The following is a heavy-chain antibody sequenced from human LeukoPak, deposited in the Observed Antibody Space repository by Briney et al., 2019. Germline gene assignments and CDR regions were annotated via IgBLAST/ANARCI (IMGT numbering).Heavy chain of an antibody. J-gene: IGHJ4*02. D-gene: IGHD1-26*01. CDR3: AKVMGGVGADFDY. Sequence: PGGSLRLSCAASGFTFSSYAMSWVRQAPGKGLEWVSAISASGTGTYYADSVKGRFTISRDNSKNTLFLQMNSLRAEDTAMYYCAKVMGGVGADFDYWGQGTLVTVSS. CDR1: GFTFSSYA. CDR2: ISASGTGT. V-gene: IGHV3-23*01.